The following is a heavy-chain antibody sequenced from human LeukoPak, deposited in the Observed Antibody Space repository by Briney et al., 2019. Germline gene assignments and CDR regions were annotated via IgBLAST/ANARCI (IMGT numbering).Heavy chain of an antibody. J-gene: IGHJ5*02. V-gene: IGHV4-59*02. CDR3: ARNGTVATNWFDP. CDR2: IKSSGSS. CDR1: GGSVSSYY. D-gene: IGHD5-12*01. Sequence: SETLSLSCTVSGGSVSSYYWRWIRQPPGKGLEWIGYIKSSGSSNYNPSLKSRVTISMDTSKNQFSLRLNSVTAADTAVYYCARNGTVATNWFDPWGQGTLVTVSS.